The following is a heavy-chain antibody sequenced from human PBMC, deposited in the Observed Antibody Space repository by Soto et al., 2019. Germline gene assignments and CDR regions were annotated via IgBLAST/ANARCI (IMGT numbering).Heavy chain of an antibody. V-gene: IGHV3-11*01. D-gene: IGHD4-17*01. CDR3: AKDLLPKATVTQSHYYYYGMDV. Sequence: GGSLRLSCAASGFTFSDYYMSWIRQAPGKGLEWVSYISSSGSTIYYADSVKGRFTISRDNAKNSLYLQMNSLRAEDTAVYYCAKDLLPKATVTQSHYYYYGMDVWGQGTTVTVSS. J-gene: IGHJ6*02. CDR1: GFTFSDYY. CDR2: ISSSGSTI.